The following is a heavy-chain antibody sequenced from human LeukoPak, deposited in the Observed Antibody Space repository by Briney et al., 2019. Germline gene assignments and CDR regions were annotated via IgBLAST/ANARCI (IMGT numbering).Heavy chain of an antibody. CDR2: IYYSGST. D-gene: IGHD1-1*01. V-gene: IGHV4-28*06. J-gene: IGHJ5*02. CDR3: ARWKKGFNWNRNWFDP. CDR1: GYSISSSNW. Sequence: SPSDTLSLTCAVSGYSISSSNWWGWIRQPPGKGLEWIGYIYYSGSTNYNPSLKSRVTMSVDTSKNQFSLKLSSVTALDTAVYYCARWKKGFNWNRNWFDPWGQGTLVTVSS.